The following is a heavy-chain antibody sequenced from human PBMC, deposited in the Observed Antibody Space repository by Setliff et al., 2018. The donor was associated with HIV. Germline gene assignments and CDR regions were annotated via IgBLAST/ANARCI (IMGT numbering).Heavy chain of an antibody. J-gene: IGHJ4*02. CDR2: VNPGDSST. CDR3: ATRLLGYSGYGY. CDR1: GYNFATYY. Sequence: GEPLKISCRTSGYNFATYYIAWVRQMPGKGPEWMGSVNPGDSSTKYNPSLQGQVTMSADKLINTAYLQWSSLKASDTAMYYCATRLLGYSGYGYWGQGTLVTVSS. V-gene: IGHV5-51*01. D-gene: IGHD5-12*01.